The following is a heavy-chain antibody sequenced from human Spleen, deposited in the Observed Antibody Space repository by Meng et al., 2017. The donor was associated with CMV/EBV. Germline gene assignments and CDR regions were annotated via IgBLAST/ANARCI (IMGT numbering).Heavy chain of an antibody. J-gene: IGHJ4*02. D-gene: IGHD2-15*01. CDR1: GGSISSSSYY. Sequence: QLQLLESGPGLVKPSETLSLTCTVSGGSISSSSYYWGWIRQPPGKGLEWIGSIYYSGSTYYNPSLKSRVTISVDTSKNQFSLKLSSVTAADTAVYYCARARGYCSGGSCYSGFDYWGQGTLVTVSS. V-gene: IGHV4-39*07. CDR2: IYYSGST. CDR3: ARARGYCSGGSCYSGFDY.